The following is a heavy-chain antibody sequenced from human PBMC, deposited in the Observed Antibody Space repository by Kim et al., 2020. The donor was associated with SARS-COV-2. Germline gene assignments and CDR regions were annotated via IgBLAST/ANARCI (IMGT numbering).Heavy chain of an antibody. Sequence: GGSLRLSCAGTGFAFGTYAMNWVRETPGRGLNWVAGITGAGNAYHADSVRGRFTISRDNSKNTLYLQMNGLRGEDTAVYYCAKDRLPDSRWDFDHWGQGT. V-gene: IGHV3-23*01. CDR1: GFAFGTYA. D-gene: IGHD2-21*02. J-gene: IGHJ4*02. CDR3: AKDRLPDSRWDFDH. CDR2: ITGAGNA.